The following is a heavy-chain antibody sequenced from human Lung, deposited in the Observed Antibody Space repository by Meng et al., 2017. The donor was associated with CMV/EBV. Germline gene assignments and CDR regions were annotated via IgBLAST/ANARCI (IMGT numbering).Heavy chain of an antibody. Sequence: VSSASYCWSWIRQLPGKGLEWIAYVYYGGSTNYNPSLKSRVTISVDTSKNQFSLKLSSVTAADTAVYYCARGTGYCSSTSCYPFDPWGQGTLVTVSS. J-gene: IGHJ5*02. V-gene: IGHV4-61*01. CDR1: VSSASYC. D-gene: IGHD2-2*01. CDR2: VYYGGST. CDR3: ARGTGYCSSTSCYPFDP.